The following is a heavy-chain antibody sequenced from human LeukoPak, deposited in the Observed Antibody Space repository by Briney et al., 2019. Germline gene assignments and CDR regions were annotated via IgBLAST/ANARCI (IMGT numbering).Heavy chain of an antibody. CDR1: GGSISSSSYY. Sequence: SETLSLTCTVSGGSISSSSYYWGWIRQPPGKGLEWIGEINHSGSTNYNPSFNSRVTISVDTSKNQFSLKLSSVTAADTAVYYCARLRDTAMVPWYFDLWGRGTLVTVSS. D-gene: IGHD5-18*01. J-gene: IGHJ2*01. CDR2: INHSGST. CDR3: ARLRDTAMVPWYFDL. V-gene: IGHV4-39*07.